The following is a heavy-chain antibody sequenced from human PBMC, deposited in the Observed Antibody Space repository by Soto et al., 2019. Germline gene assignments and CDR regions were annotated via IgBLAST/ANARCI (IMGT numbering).Heavy chain of an antibody. J-gene: IGHJ4*02. CDR1: GFTFSSYA. V-gene: IGHV3-23*01. D-gene: IGHD7-27*01. CDR3: ANGGTGEGYFDH. CDR2: VSGNGDNT. Sequence: EVQLLESGGGLVQPGGSLRLSCVASGFTFSSYAMSWVRKAPGKGLEWVSAVSGNGDNTYYADSVKGRFTISRDNSKNTLYLQMNSLRAEDTALYYCANGGTGEGYFDHWGQGTLVTVSS.